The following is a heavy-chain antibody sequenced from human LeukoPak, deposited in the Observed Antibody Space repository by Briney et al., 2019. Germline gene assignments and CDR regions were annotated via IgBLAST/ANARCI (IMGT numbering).Heavy chain of an antibody. CDR3: ARSYYYYYYMDV. V-gene: IGHV1-46*01. Sequence: ASVKVSRKASGYTFTSYYMHWVRQAPGQGLEWMGIINPSGGSTSYAQKFQGRVTMTRDTSKNQFSLKLSSVTAADTAVYYCARSYYYYYYMDVWGKGTTVTISS. CDR1: GYTFTSYY. J-gene: IGHJ6*03. CDR2: INPSGGST.